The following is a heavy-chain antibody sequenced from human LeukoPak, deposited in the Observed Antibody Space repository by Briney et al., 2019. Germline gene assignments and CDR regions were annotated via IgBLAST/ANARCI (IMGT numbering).Heavy chain of an antibody. CDR1: GFTLQNYA. V-gene: IGHV3-64D*06. J-gene: IGHJ6*02. Sequence: GGSLRLSCSVSGFTLQNYAMYWVRQAPGKELEQVSLTHGNGGNTDYADSVKGRFTISRDYSKNTLYLQLTSLSVEDTAVYYCVRDYYGMDVWGQGTTVTVSS. CDR2: THGNGGNT. CDR3: VRDYYGMDV. D-gene: IGHD3-10*01.